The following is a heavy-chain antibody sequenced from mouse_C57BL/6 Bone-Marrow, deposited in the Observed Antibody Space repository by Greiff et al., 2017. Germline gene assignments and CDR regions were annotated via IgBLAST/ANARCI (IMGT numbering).Heavy chain of an antibody. J-gene: IGHJ4*01. CDR1: GYTFTSYW. CDR2: IHPNSGST. CDR3: ARDRDNIHAMDY. Sequence: QVQLQQPGAELVKPGASVKLSCKASGYTFTSYWMHWVKQRPGQGLEWIGMIHPNSGSTNYNEKFKSKATLTVAKSSSTAYMQRSSLTAEDSAVYYCARDRDNIHAMDYWSQETSVTVSS. D-gene: IGHD1-3*01. V-gene: IGHV1-64*01.